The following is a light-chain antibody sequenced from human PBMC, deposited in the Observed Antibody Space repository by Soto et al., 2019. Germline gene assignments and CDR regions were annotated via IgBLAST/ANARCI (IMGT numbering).Light chain of an antibody. Sequence: QSVLTQPPSASGSPGQSVTIPCTGTSNDIGEYNYVSWYQQHPGKAPKLMIYEVTQRPSGVPHRFSGSKSGNSASLTVSGLRPEDEADYYCTSYAGSDNPVLFGGGTKLTVL. CDR1: SNDIGEYNY. V-gene: IGLV2-8*01. CDR3: TSYAGSDNPVL. CDR2: EVT. J-gene: IGLJ2*01.